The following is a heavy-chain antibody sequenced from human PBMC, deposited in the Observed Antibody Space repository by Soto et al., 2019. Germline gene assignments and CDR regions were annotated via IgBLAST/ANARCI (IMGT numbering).Heavy chain of an antibody. J-gene: IGHJ3*02. CDR1: GFTVSSNY. CDR2: IYSGGST. V-gene: IGHV3-53*01. CDR3: ASPSVEWIDGFDI. D-gene: IGHD3-3*01. Sequence: GGSLRLSCAASGFTVSSNYMSWVRQAPGKGLEWVSVIYSGGSTYYADSVKGRFTISRDNSTNTLYLQMNSLRAEDTAVYYCASPSVEWIDGFDIWGQGTIVPV.